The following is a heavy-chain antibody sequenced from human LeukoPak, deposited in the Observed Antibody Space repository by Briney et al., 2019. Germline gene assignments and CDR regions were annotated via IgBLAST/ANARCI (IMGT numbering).Heavy chain of an antibody. V-gene: IGHV3-23*01. CDR3: AKDGGSCYSGEIDY. D-gene: IGHD2-15*01. CDR2: ISGSGGST. J-gene: IGHJ4*02. CDR1: GFTFSSYA. Sequence: GGSLRLSCAASGFTFSSYAMSWVRQAPGKGLEWVSAISGSGGSTYYADSVKGRFAISRDNSKNTLYLQMNSLRAEDTAVYYCAKDGGSCYSGEIDYWGQGTLVTVSS.